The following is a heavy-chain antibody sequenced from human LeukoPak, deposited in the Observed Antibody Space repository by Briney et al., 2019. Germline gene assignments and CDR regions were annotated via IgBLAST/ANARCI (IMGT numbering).Heavy chain of an antibody. Sequence: GGSLRLSCAASGFTFDDYAMHWVRQAPGKGLEWGSLISWDGGSTYYADPVKGRFTISRDNSKNTLYLQMNSLRAEDTAVYYCARDGRGYDILTGYYRRYYYYYMDVWGKGTTVTVSS. CDR1: GFTFDDYA. CDR3: ARDGRGYDILTGYYRRYYYYYMDV. J-gene: IGHJ6*03. CDR2: ISWDGGST. V-gene: IGHV3-43D*04. D-gene: IGHD3-9*01.